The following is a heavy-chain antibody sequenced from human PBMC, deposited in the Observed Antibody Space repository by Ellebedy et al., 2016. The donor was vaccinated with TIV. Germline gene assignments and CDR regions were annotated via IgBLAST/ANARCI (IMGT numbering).Heavy chain of an antibody. D-gene: IGHD5-18*01. CDR1: GDSFPSHW. CDR2: IYPDDSDT. CDR3: ARQFTAGRYITNWFDT. V-gene: IGHV5-51*01. J-gene: IGHJ5*02. Sequence: GESLKISXEASGDSFPSHWIGWVRQMPGKGLEWMGVIYPDDSDTRYSPSFQGQVTISADRSTNTIHLQWTTPRPSDTAVYYCARQFTAGRYITNWFDTWGQGTLVTVSS.